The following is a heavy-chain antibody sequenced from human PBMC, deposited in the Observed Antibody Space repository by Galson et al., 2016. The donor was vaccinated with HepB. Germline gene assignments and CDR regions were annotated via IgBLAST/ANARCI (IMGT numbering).Heavy chain of an antibody. CDR1: GFTFSSYP. CDR2: ITQDGSEE. D-gene: IGHD1-1*01. CDR3: ARTDWNDAFDF. V-gene: IGHV3-7*03. J-gene: IGHJ3*01. Sequence: SLRLSCAASGFTFSSYPMSWVRQAPGMGLEWVATITQDGSEEYFVDSVKGRFTISRDNGKNSLYLQMNSLRDEDTAVYYCARTDWNDAFDFWGRGTMVTVSS.